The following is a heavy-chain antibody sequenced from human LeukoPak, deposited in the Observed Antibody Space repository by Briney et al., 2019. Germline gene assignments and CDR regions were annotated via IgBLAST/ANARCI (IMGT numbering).Heavy chain of an antibody. V-gene: IGHV3-23*01. CDR2: ISNNGGYT. Sequence: GGSLRLSCAASGFTFSSSAMSWVRQAPGKGLKWVSAISNNGGYTYYADSVQGRFTISRDNTKSTLCLQMNSLRAEDTAVYYCAKQLGYCSDGSCYFPYWGQGTLVTVSS. CDR1: GFTFSSSA. J-gene: IGHJ4*02. D-gene: IGHD2-15*01. CDR3: AKQLGYCSDGSCYFPY.